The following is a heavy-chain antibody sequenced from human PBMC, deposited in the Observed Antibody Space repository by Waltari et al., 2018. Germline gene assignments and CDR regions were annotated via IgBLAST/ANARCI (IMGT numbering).Heavy chain of an antibody. J-gene: IGHJ5*02. V-gene: IGHV1-18*01. CDR3: ARDRRDDNNSVRWLDP. CDR2: TSSYNGNT. D-gene: IGHD1-1*01. Sequence: QIQLVQSGGEVKKPGASVNVSCKASGYMFRNFGIFWVRQAPGQGLEYMGWTSSYNGNTTYAQNFQGRLTLTTDTSASTAYMELSSLTSDDTAVYFCARDRRDDNNSVRWLDPWGQGTLVTVSS. CDR1: GYMFRNFG.